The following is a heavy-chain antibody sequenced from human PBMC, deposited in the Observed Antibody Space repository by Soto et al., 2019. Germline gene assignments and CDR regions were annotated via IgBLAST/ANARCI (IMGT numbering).Heavy chain of an antibody. Sequence: EGSLRLSCATSGFSLSDCAMNWVRQAPGKGLEWVSYISSSSSVIDYADSVKGRFTVSRDNARNSLYLQMNSLRAEDTAVYYCARERTWGSQWYYHMDVWGTGTTDTVSS. J-gene: IGHJ6*03. CDR3: ARERTWGSQWYYHMDV. CDR2: ISSSSSVI. V-gene: IGHV3-48*01. CDR1: GFSLSDCA. D-gene: IGHD7-27*01.